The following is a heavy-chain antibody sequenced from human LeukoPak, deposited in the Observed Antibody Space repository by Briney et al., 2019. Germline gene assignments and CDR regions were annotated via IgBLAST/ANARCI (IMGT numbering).Heavy chain of an antibody. CDR3: ARSGYYDSSGYFDY. Sequence: SETLSLTCTVSGGSISSSSYYWGWIRQPPGKGLEWIGSIYYSGRTYYNPYLKSRVTISVDTSKNQFFLKLSSVTAADTAVYYCARSGYYDSSGYFDYWGQGTLVTVSS. V-gene: IGHV4-39*07. D-gene: IGHD3-22*01. CDR2: IYYSGRT. J-gene: IGHJ4*02. CDR1: GGSISSSSYY.